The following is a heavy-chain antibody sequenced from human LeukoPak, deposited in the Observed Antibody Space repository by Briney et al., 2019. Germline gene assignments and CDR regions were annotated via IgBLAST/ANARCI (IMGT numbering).Heavy chain of an antibody. CDR2: ISGSGGST. CDR1: GFTLSSYA. D-gene: IGHD3-22*01. Sequence: GGSLRLSCAASGFTLSSYAMSWVRQAPGKGLEWVSAISGSGGSTYYADSVKGRFTISRDNSKNTLYLQMNSLRAEDTAVYYCAKDPLGGYRTDAFDIWGQGTMVTVSS. J-gene: IGHJ3*02. V-gene: IGHV3-23*01. CDR3: AKDPLGGYRTDAFDI.